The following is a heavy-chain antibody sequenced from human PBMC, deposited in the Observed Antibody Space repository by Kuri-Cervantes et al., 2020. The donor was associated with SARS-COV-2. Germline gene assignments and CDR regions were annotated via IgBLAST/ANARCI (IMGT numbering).Heavy chain of an antibody. D-gene: IGHD2-21*01. CDR2: IYHSGST. V-gene: IGHV4-38-2*01. Sequence: LSLTCAVSGYSISSGYYWGWIRQPPGKGLEWIGSIYHSGSTYYNPSLKSRVTISVDTSKNQFSLKLSPVTAADTAIYYCAMSSDWNPLWYFDLWGRGTLVTVSS. CDR1: GYSISSGYY. CDR3: AMSSDWNPLWYFDL. J-gene: IGHJ2*01.